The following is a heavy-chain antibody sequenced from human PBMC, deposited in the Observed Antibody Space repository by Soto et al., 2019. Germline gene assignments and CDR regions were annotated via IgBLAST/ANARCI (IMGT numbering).Heavy chain of an antibody. V-gene: IGHV4-34*01. Sequence: SETLSLACAVYGGSFSGYYWSWIRQPPGKGPEWIGEINHSGSTNYNPSLKSRVTISVDTSKNQFSLKLSSVTAADTAVYYCARTKSSTSCYLRYWGQGTLVTVSS. CDR3: ARTKSSTSCYLRY. D-gene: IGHD2-2*01. J-gene: IGHJ4*02. CDR1: GGSFSGYY. CDR2: INHSGST.